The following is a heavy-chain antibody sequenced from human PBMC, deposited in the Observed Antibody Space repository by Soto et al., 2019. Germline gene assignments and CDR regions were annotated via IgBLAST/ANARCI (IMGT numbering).Heavy chain of an antibody. V-gene: IGHV4-59*01. D-gene: IGHD3-9*01. J-gene: IGHJ4*02. CDR2: FFYIGGT. CDR1: GGSISTYY. Sequence: SETLSLTCTVSGGSISTYYWSWIRQPPGKGLEWIGYFFYIGGTNYNPSLKSRVTISVDTSKNQFSLKLSSVTAADTAVYYCARAGLDWRYKGDFNYWGQGALVTVSS. CDR3: ARAGLDWRYKGDFNY.